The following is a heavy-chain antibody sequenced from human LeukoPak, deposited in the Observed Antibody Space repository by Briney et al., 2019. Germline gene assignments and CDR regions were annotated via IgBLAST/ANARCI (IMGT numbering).Heavy chain of an antibody. CDR3: AKVDILSRGGVLTEFDY. D-gene: IGHD3-9*01. J-gene: IGHJ4*02. Sequence: GGSLRLSCAASGFTFSSYAMTWVRQAPGKGLEWVSAITGSGGRTYYADSVKGRFTISRDNSKNTLYLQMNSLRAEDTAVYYCAKVDILSRGGVLTEFDYWGQGTLVTVSS. V-gene: IGHV3-23*01. CDR1: GFTFSSYA. CDR2: ITGSGGRT.